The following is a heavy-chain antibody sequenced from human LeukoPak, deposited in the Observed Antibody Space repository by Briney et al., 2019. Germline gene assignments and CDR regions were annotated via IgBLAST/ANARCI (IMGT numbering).Heavy chain of an antibody. CDR3: ARAQVGYYYGSGSYYRWDYYYYYMDV. CDR2: IYHSGST. Sequence: SETLSLTCTVSGYSISSGYYWGWIRQPPGKGLEWIGSIYHSGSTYYNPSLKSRVTISVDTSKNQFSLKLSSVTAADTAVYYCARAQVGYYYGSGSYYRWDYYYYYMDVWGKGTTVTISS. V-gene: IGHV4-38-2*02. D-gene: IGHD3-10*01. CDR1: GYSISSGYY. J-gene: IGHJ6*03.